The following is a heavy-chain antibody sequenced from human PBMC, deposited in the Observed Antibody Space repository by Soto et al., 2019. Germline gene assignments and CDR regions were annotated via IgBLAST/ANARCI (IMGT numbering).Heavy chain of an antibody. CDR1: GFTFSSYG. D-gene: IGHD2-15*01. V-gene: IGHV3-30*03. J-gene: IGHJ5*02. CDR2: ISYDGSNK. CDR3: ASVVAAPGGFDP. Sequence: GGSLRLSCAASGFTFSSYGMHWVRQAPGKGLEWVAVISYDGSNKYYADSVKGRFTISRDNSKNTLYLQMNSLRAEDTAVYYCASVVAAPGGFDPWGQGTLVTVSS.